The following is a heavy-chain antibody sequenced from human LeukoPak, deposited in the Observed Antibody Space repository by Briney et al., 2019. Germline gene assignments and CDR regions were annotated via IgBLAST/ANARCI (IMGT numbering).Heavy chain of an antibody. CDR3: AREKISGIAAAGIDY. D-gene: IGHD6-13*01. Sequence: ASVKVSCKASGYTFTSYYMHWVRQAPGQGLEWMGIINPSGGSTSYAQKFQGRVTMTRDTSTSTVYMELSSLRSEDTAVYYCAREKISGIAAAGIDYWGQGTLITVSS. V-gene: IGHV1-46*01. CDR2: INPSGGST. CDR1: GYTFTSYY. J-gene: IGHJ4*02.